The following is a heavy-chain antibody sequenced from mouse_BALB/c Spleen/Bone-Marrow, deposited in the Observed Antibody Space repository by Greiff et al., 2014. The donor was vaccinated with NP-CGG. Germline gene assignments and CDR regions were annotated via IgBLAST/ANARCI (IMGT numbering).Heavy chain of an antibody. Sequence: VQLQQSGAELVKPGASVKLSCTASGFNIKDTYIHWVKQRPEQGLEYIGRINPVNGNTKYDPKFQGKATITADTSSNTAYLQLSSLTSEDTAVYYCARSRGNYDGAWFAYWGQGTLVTVSA. D-gene: IGHD2-4*01. J-gene: IGHJ3*01. CDR2: INPVNGNT. V-gene: IGHV14-3*02. CDR3: ARSRGNYDGAWFAY. CDR1: GFNIKDTY.